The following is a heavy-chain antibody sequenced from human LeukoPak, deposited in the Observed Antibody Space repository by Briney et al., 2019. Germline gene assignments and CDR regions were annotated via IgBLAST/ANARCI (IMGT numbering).Heavy chain of an antibody. CDR2: IYTSGST. D-gene: IGHD2-21*01. CDR1: GGSISSHY. V-gene: IGHV4-4*07. CDR3: ARGGPPAYCGGDCYVS. J-gene: IGHJ4*02. Sequence: SETLSLTCTVSGGSISSHYWSWIRQPAGKGLEWIGRIYTSGSTNYNPSLKSRVTMSVDTSKNQFSLKLSSVTAADTAVYYCARGGPPAYCGGDCYVSWGQGTLVTVSS.